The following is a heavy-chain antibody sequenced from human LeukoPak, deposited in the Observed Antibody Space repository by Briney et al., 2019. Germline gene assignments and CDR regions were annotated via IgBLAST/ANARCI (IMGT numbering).Heavy chain of an antibody. CDR3: ARDLHSSGWYVPYYYYYGMDV. CDR2: IIPIFGTA. Sequence: SVKVSCKASGGTFSSYAISWVRQAPGQGLEWMGGIIPIFGTANYAQKFQGRVTITADESTSTAYMELSSLRSEDTAVYYCARDLHSSGWYVPYYYYYGMDVWGQGTTVTVSS. J-gene: IGHJ6*02. CDR1: GGTFSSYA. D-gene: IGHD6-19*01. V-gene: IGHV1-69*13.